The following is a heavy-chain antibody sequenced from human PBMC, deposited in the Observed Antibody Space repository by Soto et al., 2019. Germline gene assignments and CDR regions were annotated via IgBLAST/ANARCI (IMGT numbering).Heavy chain of an antibody. CDR2: LYGGASSTT. D-gene: IGHD2-15*01. CDR3: AREGCSGGSCYPYFDY. J-gene: IGHJ4*02. CDR1: GFNVSRYY. Sequence: GGSLRLSCVVSGFNVSRYYMNWVRQAPGKGPEWVSVLYGGASSTTYYADSVKGRFTVSRDNSKNTMYLQMTTVRAEDTAVYYCAREGCSGGSCYPYFDYWGQGTPVTVSS. V-gene: IGHV3-66*01.